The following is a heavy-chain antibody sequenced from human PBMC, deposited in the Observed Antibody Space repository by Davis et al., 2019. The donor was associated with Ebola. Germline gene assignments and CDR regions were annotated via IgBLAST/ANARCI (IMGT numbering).Heavy chain of an antibody. D-gene: IGHD3-22*01. J-gene: IGHJ4*02. Sequence: PGGSLRLSCAASGFTFSGYWMSWVRQAPGKGLEWVASIKQDESEKYYVDSVKGRFTISRDNAKNSLFLQMDSLRAEDTAVYYCVRGITMIVFGGQGTLVTVSS. V-gene: IGHV3-7*03. CDR3: VRGITMIVF. CDR2: IKQDESEK. CDR1: GFTFSGYW.